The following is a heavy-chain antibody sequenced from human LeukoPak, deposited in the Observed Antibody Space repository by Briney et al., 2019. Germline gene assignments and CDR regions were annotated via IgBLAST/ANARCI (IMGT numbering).Heavy chain of an antibody. V-gene: IGHV3-30-3*01. J-gene: IGHJ4*02. Sequence: PGRSLRLPCAASGFTFSSYAMHWVRQAPGKGLEWVAVISYDGSNKYYADSVKGRFTISRDNSKNTLYLQMDSLRAEDTAVYYCARAYTTFGGVIVIYLGFDYWGQGTLVTVSS. D-gene: IGHD3-16*02. CDR2: ISYDGSNK. CDR1: GFTFSSYA. CDR3: ARAYTTFGGVIVIYLGFDY.